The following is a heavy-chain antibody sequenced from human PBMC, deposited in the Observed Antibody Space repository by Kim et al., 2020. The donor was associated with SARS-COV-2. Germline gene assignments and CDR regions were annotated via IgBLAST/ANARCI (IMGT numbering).Heavy chain of an antibody. J-gene: IGHJ3*02. CDR1: GFTFSSYE. CDR3: AREERISVLVVVITSAFDI. V-gene: IGHV3-48*03. CDR2: ISSSGGTI. D-gene: IGHD3-22*01. Sequence: GGSLRLSCAASGFTFSSYEMNWVRQAPGKGLEWVSYISSSGGTIFYADSVKGRFTISRDNAKNSLYLQMNSLRAEDTAVYYCAREERISVLVVVITSAFDIGGQGTMVTVSS.